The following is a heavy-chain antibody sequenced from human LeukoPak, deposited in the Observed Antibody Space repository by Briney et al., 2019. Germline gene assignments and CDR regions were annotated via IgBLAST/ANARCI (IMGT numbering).Heavy chain of an antibody. V-gene: IGHV1-18*01. D-gene: IGHD3-3*01. CDR2: ISAYNGNT. CDR3: ARVTRNYDFWSGYYTSVDYYFYMYG. CDR1: GYTFTSYG. Sequence: ASVKVSCKASGYTFTSYGISWVRQAPGQGLEWMGWISAYNGNTNYAQKLQGRVTMTPDTSTSTAYMELRSLRSDDTAVYYCARVTRNYDFWSGYYTSVDYYFYMYGWGKRATVTVSS. J-gene: IGHJ6*03.